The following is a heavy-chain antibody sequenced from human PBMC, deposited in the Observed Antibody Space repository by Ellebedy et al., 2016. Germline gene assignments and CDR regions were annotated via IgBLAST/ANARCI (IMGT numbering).Heavy chain of an antibody. CDR2: FDPEDGET. D-gene: IGHD7-27*01. CDR3: AREELGIFWFDP. V-gene: IGHV1-24*01. CDR1: GYTFTYRY. Sequence: ASVKVSCKASGYTFTYRYLHWVRQAPGKGLEWMGGFDPEDGETIYAQKFQGRVTMTEDTSTDTAYMELSSLRSEDTAVYYCAREELGIFWFDPWGQGTLVTVSS. J-gene: IGHJ5*02.